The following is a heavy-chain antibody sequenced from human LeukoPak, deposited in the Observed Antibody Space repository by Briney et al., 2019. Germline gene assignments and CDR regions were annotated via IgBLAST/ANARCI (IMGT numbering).Heavy chain of an antibody. V-gene: IGHV4-38-2*02. CDR2: IYHSGST. CDR1: GYSISSGYY. J-gene: IGHJ5*02. Sequence: PSETLSLTCTVSGYSISSGYYWGWIRQPPGKGLEWIGSIYHSGSTYYNPSLKSRVTISVDTSKNQFSLKLSSVTAADTAVYYCARLSQWLVNWFDPWGQGTLVTVSS. CDR3: ARLSQWLVNWFDP. D-gene: IGHD6-19*01.